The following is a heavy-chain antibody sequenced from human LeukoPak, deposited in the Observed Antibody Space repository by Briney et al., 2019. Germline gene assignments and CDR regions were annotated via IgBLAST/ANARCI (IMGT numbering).Heavy chain of an antibody. CDR3: ARVGGHFDY. Sequence: SETLSLTCAVYGGSFSGYYWSWIRQPPGKGLEWIGEINHRGSTNYNPSLKSRVTISVDTSKNQFSLKLSSVTAADTAVYYCARVGGHFDYWGQGTLVTVSS. CDR2: INHRGST. V-gene: IGHV4-34*01. CDR1: GGSFSGYY. D-gene: IGHD2-15*01. J-gene: IGHJ4*02.